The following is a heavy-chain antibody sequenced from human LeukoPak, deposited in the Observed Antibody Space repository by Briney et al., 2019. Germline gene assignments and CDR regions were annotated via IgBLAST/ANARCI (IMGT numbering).Heavy chain of an antibody. V-gene: IGHV1-69*05. D-gene: IGHD3-22*01. CDR2: IIPIFGTA. CDR3: ASSWWGRNYYDSSGYFNWFDP. J-gene: IGHJ5*02. Sequence: GSSVKVSCKASGGTFSSDAISWVRQAPGQGLEWMGGIIPIFGTANYAQKFQGRVTITTDESTSTAYMELSSLRSEDTAVYYCASSWWGRNYYDSSGYFNWFDPWGQGTLVTVSS. CDR1: GGTFSSDA.